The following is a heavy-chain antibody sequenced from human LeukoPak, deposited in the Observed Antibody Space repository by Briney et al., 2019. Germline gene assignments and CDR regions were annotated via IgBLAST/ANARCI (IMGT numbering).Heavy chain of an antibody. D-gene: IGHD3-3*01. CDR1: GGSISSYY. CDR2: IYTSGST. Sequence: QPSETLSLTCTVSGGSISSYYWSWIRQPPGKGLEWIGYIYTSGSTNYNPSLKSRVTISVDTSKNQFSLKLSSVTAADTAVYYCARHSNSWSGYYLSWFDPWGQGTLVTVSS. J-gene: IGHJ5*02. V-gene: IGHV4-4*09. CDR3: ARHSNSWSGYYLSWFDP.